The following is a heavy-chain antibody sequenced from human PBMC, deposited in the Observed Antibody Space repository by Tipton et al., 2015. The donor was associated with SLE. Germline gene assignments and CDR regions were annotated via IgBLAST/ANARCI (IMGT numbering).Heavy chain of an antibody. CDR2: IWYDGSNK. CDR3: AKDIKRAQNYMDI. Sequence: SLRLSCTASGFTFSSYAMHWVRQAPGKGLEWVSLIWYDGSNKYYADSVKGRFTTSRDNSKNTLYLQMNSLGVEDTAVYYCAKDIKRAQNYMDIWGKGTTVTVSS. D-gene: IGHD1-14*01. CDR1: GFTFSSYA. V-gene: IGHV3-33*06. J-gene: IGHJ6*03.